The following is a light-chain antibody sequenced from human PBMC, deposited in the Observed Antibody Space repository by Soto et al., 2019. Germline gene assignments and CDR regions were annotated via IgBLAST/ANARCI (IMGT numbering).Light chain of an antibody. V-gene: IGKV3-20*01. Sequence: EIVLTQSPGTLSLSPGERATLSCRASQSVSSNNLAWYQQKPGQAPRLLIYGASSRATGIPDRFSGSGSGTDFTLTISRLESEDLAVYYCQQYGSTPLTFGGGTKVEIK. J-gene: IGKJ4*01. CDR1: QSVSSNN. CDR3: QQYGSTPLT. CDR2: GAS.